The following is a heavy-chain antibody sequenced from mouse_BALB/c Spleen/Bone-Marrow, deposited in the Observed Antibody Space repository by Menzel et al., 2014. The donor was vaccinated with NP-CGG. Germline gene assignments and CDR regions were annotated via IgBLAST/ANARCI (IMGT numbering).Heavy chain of an antibody. CDR1: GYTFTDHI. CDR2: IYPVSGET. Sequence: VLLVESGAELASPGASVTLSGKASGYTFTDHIMNWVKKRPGQGLEWIGRIYPVSGETNYNQKFMGKATFSVDRSSSTVYMVLNSLTSEDPAVYYCGRGNYGSSYAMDYWGQGTSVTVSS. D-gene: IGHD1-1*01. J-gene: IGHJ4*01. CDR3: GRGNYGSSYAMDY. V-gene: IGHV1-11*01.